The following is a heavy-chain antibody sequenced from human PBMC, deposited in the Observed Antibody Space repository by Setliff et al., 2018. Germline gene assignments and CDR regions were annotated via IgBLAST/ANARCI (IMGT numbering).Heavy chain of an antibody. Sequence: SETLSLTCTVSGASISSYYWSWIRQSPEKGLEWIAYIHYSGSTNQNPSLKSRVTISLDTPKNQFSLKLSYMTAADTAVYYCARFLDPRDGYQNSPGFDFWGQGALVTVSS. V-gene: IGHV4-59*01. J-gene: IGHJ4*02. D-gene: IGHD2-21*01. CDR2: IHYSGST. CDR1: GASISSYY. CDR3: ARFLDPRDGYQNSPGFDF.